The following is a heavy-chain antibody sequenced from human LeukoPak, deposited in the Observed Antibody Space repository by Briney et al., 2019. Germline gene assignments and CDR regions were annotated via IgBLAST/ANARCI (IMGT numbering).Heavy chain of an antibody. J-gene: IGHJ6*02. Sequence: SETLSLTCTVSGGSISSYYWSWIRQPPGKGLEWIGYIYYSGSTNYNPSLKSRVTISVDTSKNQFSLKLSSVTAADTAVYYCARDRYAYYYYGMDVWGQGTTVTVSS. V-gene: IGHV4-59*01. D-gene: IGHD3-16*01. CDR3: ARDRYAYYYYGMDV. CDR1: GGSISSYY. CDR2: IYYSGST.